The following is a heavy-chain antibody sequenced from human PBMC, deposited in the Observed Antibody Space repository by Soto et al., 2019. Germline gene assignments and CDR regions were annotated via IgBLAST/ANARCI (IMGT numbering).Heavy chain of an antibody. V-gene: IGHV1-18*01. D-gene: IGHD3-10*01. Sequence: QVQLVQSGAEVKKPGASVKVSCKASGYTFSNFGISWVRQAPGQGLEWMGWISHWGKTNYAQKLQGRVTMTTDTSAGTDFMELRSRTSDDTAMYFCARDLDGSGSYYTDYWGQGTLVTVSS. CDR2: ISHWGKT. CDR1: GYTFSNFG. CDR3: ARDLDGSGSYYTDY. J-gene: IGHJ4*02.